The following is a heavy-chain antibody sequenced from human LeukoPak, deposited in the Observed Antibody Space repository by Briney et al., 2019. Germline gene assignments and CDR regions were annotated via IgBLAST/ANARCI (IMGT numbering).Heavy chain of an antibody. CDR1: GFTFSSYE. CDR3: ARESHGYCSGGSCYGLDY. D-gene: IGHD2-15*01. Sequence: PGGSLRLSCAASGFTFSSYEMNWVRQAPGKGLEWVSYISSSGSTIYYADSVKGRFTIFRDNAKNSLYLQMNSLRAEDTALYYCARESHGYCSGGSCYGLDYWGQGTLVTVSS. J-gene: IGHJ4*02. V-gene: IGHV3-48*03. CDR2: ISSSGSTI.